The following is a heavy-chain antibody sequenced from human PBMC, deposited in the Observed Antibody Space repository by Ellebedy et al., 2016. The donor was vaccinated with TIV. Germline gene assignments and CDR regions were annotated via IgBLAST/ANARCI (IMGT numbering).Heavy chain of an antibody. CDR3: ARGLLRSPHY. CDR1: GLTFTSYA. V-gene: IGHV1-3*01. J-gene: IGHJ4*02. CDR2: INAGNGNT. Sequence: GESLKISXAASGLTFTSYAMHWVRQAPGQRLEWMGWINAGNGNTKYSQKFQGRVTITRDTSASTAYMELSSLRSEDTAVYYCARGLLRSPHYWGQGTLVTVSS. D-gene: IGHD3-3*01.